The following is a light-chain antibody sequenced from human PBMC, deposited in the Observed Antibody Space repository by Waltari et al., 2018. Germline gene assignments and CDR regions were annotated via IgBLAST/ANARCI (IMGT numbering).Light chain of an antibody. CDR2: YKSDSDK. J-gene: IGLJ3*02. CDR1: SGINVGPYW. V-gene: IGLV5-45*01. CDR3: MIWHSSAWV. Sequence: QAVLTQPASLSASPGASASLTCTLRSGINVGPYWISWYQHKQGSPPPYLLRYKSDSDKQQGSGVPSRFSGSKEASANAGILLISGLQSEDEADYYCMIWHSSAWVFGGGTKLTVL.